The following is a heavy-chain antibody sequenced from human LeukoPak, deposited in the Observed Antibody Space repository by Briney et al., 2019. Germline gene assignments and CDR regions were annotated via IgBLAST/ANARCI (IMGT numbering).Heavy chain of an antibody. CDR3: AREEGMALDY. CDR1: VDSVSSNSAA. D-gene: IGHD6-13*01. Sequence: QTLSLTCAISVDSVSSNSAAWNCIRQSPSRVLEWLGRTYYRSKWYNDYAVSVKSRITINPDTSKNQFSLQLNSVTPEDTAVYYCAREEGMALDYWGQGTLVTVSS. J-gene: IGHJ4*02. V-gene: IGHV6-1*01. CDR2: TYYRSKWYN.